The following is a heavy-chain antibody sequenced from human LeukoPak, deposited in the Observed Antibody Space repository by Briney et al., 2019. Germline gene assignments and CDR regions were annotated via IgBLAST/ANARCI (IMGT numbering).Heavy chain of an antibody. CDR1: GFTFSSYS. J-gene: IGHJ4*02. D-gene: IGHD1-26*01. CDR3: AKGGIRPYYFDY. CDR2: ISSSSSYI. Sequence: GGSLRLSCAASGFTFSSYSMNWVRQAPGKGLEWVSSISSSSSYIYYADSVKGRFTISRDNAKNSLYLHMNSLRAEDTAVYYCAKGGIRPYYFDYWGQGTLVTVSS. V-gene: IGHV3-21*04.